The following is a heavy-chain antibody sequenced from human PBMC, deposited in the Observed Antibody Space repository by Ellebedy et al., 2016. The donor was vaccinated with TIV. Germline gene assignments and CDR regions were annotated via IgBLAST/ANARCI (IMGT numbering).Heavy chain of an antibody. CDR2: ISSTGSRT. D-gene: IGHD3-22*01. CDR3: AKGRGGGSDSSAPRYYFDY. Sequence: PGGSLRLSCAASGFPFSSYAMSWVRQAPGKGLAWVSTISSTGSRTYSADSVEGRFIMSRENSKKPLYLQMNSLRAEDTAVYYCAKGRGGGSDSSAPRYYFDYWGLGTLVTVSS. V-gene: IGHV3-23*01. J-gene: IGHJ4*02. CDR1: GFPFSSYA.